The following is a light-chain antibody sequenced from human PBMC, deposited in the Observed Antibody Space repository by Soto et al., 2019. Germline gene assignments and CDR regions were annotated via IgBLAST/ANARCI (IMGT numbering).Light chain of an antibody. CDR2: DAS. V-gene: IGKV3D-20*01. Sequence: EIVLTQSPATLSLSPGERATLSCGASQSVISSYLAWYQQKPGLAPRLLIYDASSRATGIPDRFSGSGSGTDFTLTISRLEPEDFEVYYCQQYGSSPITFGRGTRLEIK. J-gene: IGKJ5*01. CDR3: QQYGSSPIT. CDR1: QSVISSY.